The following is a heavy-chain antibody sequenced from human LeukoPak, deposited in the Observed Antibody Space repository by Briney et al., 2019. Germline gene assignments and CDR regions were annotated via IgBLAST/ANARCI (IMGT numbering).Heavy chain of an antibody. CDR1: GFTFSNYG. V-gene: IGHV3-30*02. D-gene: IGHD3-10*01. CDR2: VFYDGSNQ. Sequence: GGSLRLSCAASGFTFSNYGLPWVRQVPGKGLEWVAFVFYDGSNQYYADSVKGRFTISRDNSKYTLYLQMNSLRVEGTAVYYCAKGDYFGSGFDYWGQGTLVIVST. J-gene: IGHJ4*02. CDR3: AKGDYFGSGFDY.